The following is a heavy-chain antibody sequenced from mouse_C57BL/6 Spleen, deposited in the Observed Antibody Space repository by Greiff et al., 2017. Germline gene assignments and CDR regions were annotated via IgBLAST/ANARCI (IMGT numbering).Heavy chain of an antibody. CDR2: INPNNGGT. J-gene: IGHJ3*01. CDR1: GYTFTDYY. D-gene: IGHD2-4*01. Sequence: VQLQQSGPELVKPGASVKISCKASGYTFTDYYMNWVKQSHGKSLEWIGDINPNNGGTSSNQKFKGKATLTVDKSSSTAYMELRSLTSEDSAVYYCARGDLTYYDYDETPGFAYWGQGTLVTVSA. CDR3: ARGDLTYYDYDETPGFAY. V-gene: IGHV1-26*01.